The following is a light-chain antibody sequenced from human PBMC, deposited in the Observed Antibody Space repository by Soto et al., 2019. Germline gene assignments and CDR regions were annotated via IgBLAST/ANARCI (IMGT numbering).Light chain of an antibody. CDR3: QQYGSSPIT. CDR1: QSVSSY. V-gene: IGKV3-20*01. CDR2: GAS. J-gene: IGKJ5*01. Sequence: EIVLTQSPATLSLSPGDRATLSCRASQSVSSYLAWYQQKLGQAPRLLIYGASSRATGIPDRFSGSGSGTDFTLTISRLEPEDFAVYYCQQYGSSPITFGQGTRLEIK.